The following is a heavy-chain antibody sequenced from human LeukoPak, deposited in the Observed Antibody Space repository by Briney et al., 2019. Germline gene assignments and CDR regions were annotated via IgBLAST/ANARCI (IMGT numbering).Heavy chain of an antibody. CDR2: AYYRSKWYI. J-gene: IGHJ4*02. V-gene: IGHV6-1*01. Sequence: SQTLSLTCAISGDSVSGSPAVWNWIRQSPSRGLEWLGRAYYRSKWYIDYAVSVKGRITITPDTSKNQFSLQLNSVTPEDTAVYYCARGAVRGGTNFDYWGQETLVTDSS. CDR1: GDSVSGSPAV. D-gene: IGHD3-10*01. CDR3: ARGAVRGGTNFDY.